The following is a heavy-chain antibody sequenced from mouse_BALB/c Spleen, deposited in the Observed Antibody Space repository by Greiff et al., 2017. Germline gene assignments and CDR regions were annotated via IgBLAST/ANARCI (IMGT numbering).Heavy chain of an antibody. CDR3: TRSGGYFFDY. Sequence: VKVVESGAELVKPGASVKLSCKASGYTFTSYYMYWVKQRPGQGLEWIGEINPSNGGTNFNEKFKSKATLTVDKSSSTAYMQLSSLTSEDSAVYYCTRSGGYFFDYWGQGTTLTVSS. CDR1: GYTFTSYY. D-gene: IGHD3-2*02. CDR2: INPSNGGT. V-gene: IGHV1S81*02. J-gene: IGHJ2*01.